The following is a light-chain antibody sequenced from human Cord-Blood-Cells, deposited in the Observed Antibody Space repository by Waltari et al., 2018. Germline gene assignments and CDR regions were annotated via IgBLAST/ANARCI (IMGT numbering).Light chain of an antibody. Sequence: EIVLTQSPATLSLSPGARATLSCRASQSVSSDLAWYQQKPGQAPRLLIYDASNRATGIPARFSGSGSVTDFTLTISSLEPEDFAVYYCQQRSNWTFGQGTKVEIK. CDR2: DAS. CDR1: QSVSSD. J-gene: IGKJ1*01. V-gene: IGKV3-11*01. CDR3: QQRSNWT.